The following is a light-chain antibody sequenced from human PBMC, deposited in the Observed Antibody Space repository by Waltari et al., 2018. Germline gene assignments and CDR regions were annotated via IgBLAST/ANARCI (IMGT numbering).Light chain of an antibody. V-gene: IGLV2-14*03. J-gene: IGLJ1*01. CDR3: SSYTSNRPLGYV. CDR1: SGDLGSYKY. CDR2: DVS. Sequence: QSALTQPASVSGSPGQSITISCTGTSGDLGSYKYVSWYQQHPGKAPKLMIYDVSDRPSVVSNRFSGSKSGNTASLTISGLQAEDEADYYCSSYTSNRPLGYVFGTGTKVTV.